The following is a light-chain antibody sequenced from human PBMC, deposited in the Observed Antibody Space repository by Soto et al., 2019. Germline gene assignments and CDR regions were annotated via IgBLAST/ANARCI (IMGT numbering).Light chain of an antibody. CDR1: QSISRY. Sequence: DIQMTQSPSSLSASVGGRSTSTCRASQSISRYLNWYQHKPGKAPKLLINAASSLERGVPSRFSGGGSGTDFTLNISSLQPDDFATYYCQQNYRATPWTFGQGTKVDIK. CDR3: QQNYRATPWT. J-gene: IGKJ1*01. V-gene: IGKV1-39*01. CDR2: AAS.